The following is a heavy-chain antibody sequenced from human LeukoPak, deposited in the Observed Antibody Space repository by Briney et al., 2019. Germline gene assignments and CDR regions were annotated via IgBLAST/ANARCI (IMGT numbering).Heavy chain of an antibody. CDR1: GYTFTSYD. J-gene: IGHJ6*02. Sequence: ASVKVSCKTSGYTFTSYDINWVRQAPGKGLEWRGWMNPNSGNTAYAPKFQGRVTMTRDTSISTAYMELSSLRSEDTAVYYCARGGTLVQGITVLYGMDVWGQGTTVTVSS. V-gene: IGHV1-8*01. CDR3: ARGGTLVQGITVLYGMDV. D-gene: IGHD3-10*01. CDR2: MNPNSGNT.